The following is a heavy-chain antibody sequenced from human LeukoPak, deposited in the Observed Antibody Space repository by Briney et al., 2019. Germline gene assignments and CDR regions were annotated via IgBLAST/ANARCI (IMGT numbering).Heavy chain of an antibody. CDR1: GFPFSSYG. Sequence: GGSLRLSCAASGFPFSSYGMHWVRQAPGKGLEWVSAISGSGGSTYYADSVKGRFTISRDNSKNTLYLQMNSLRAEDTAVYYCATQGYYDSSGYYLGDYWGQGTLVTVSS. J-gene: IGHJ4*02. V-gene: IGHV3-23*01. CDR3: ATQGYYDSSGYYLGDY. CDR2: ISGSGGST. D-gene: IGHD3-22*01.